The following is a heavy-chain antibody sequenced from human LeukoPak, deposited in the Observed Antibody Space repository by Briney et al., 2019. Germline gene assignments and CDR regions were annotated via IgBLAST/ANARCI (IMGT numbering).Heavy chain of an antibody. CDR1: GYTFTSYD. J-gene: IGHJ4*02. CDR3: ARGLGDSSGYYPPEEY. V-gene: IGHV1-8*01. CDR2: MNPNSGNT. D-gene: IGHD3-22*01. Sequence: GASVKVSCKASGYTFTSYDINWVRQATGQGLAWMGWMNPNSGNTGYAQKFQGRVTMTRNTSISTAYMELSSLRSEDTAVYYCARGLGDSSGYYPPEEYWGQGTLVTVSS.